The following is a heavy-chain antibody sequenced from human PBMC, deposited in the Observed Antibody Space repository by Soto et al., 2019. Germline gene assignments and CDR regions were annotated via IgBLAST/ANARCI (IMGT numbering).Heavy chain of an antibody. J-gene: IGHJ6*02. CDR1: GFTYGAYE. D-gene: IGHD2-15*01. CDR2: ISSSGSIR. CDR3: ARELRTLDRRVTYSMDV. V-gene: IGHV3-48*03. Sequence: EVQLVESGGGLVQPGGSLRLSCAVSGFTYGAYEMDWVRQAPGKGLEWVAYISSSGSIRFYADSVQGRFTISRDNANNSLYLQMNSLRAEDTAVYYCARELRTLDRRVTYSMDVWGQVTTVTVTS.